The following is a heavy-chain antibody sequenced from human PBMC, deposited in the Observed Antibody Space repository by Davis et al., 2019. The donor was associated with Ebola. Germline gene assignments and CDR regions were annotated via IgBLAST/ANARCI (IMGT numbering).Heavy chain of an antibody. J-gene: IGHJ6*02. CDR1: GFSFSTFW. V-gene: IGHV3-30*18. CDR2: VSFDGSDK. Sequence: PGGSLRLSCAASGFSFSTFWMHWVRQAPGKGLEWVAVVSFDGSDKYYADSVKGRFTVSRDNSKNTLSLQMNSLRAEDTAVYYCAKDHDILTGHTRDGMDVWGQGTTVTVSS. D-gene: IGHD3-9*01. CDR3: AKDHDILTGHTRDGMDV.